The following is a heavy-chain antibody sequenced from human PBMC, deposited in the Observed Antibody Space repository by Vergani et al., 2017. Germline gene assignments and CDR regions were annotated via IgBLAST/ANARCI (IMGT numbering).Heavy chain of an antibody. Sequence: QLHLQESGPGLVKPSETLSLTCTVSGGSITSSSYYWGWIRQPPGKGLEWSGNIYHSGGAYYNLSVKGRVTISVDTSKNKFSLEVTSVTDADTAIYFCARTESFILRDFHWALWGQGTLVTVSS. CDR3: ARTESFILRDFHWAL. CDR1: GGSITSSSYY. J-gene: IGHJ4*02. CDR2: IYHSGGA. V-gene: IGHV4-39*01. D-gene: IGHD3-9*01.